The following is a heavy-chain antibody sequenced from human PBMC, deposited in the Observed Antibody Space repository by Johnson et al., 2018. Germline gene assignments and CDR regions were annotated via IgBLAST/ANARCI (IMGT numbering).Heavy chain of an antibody. CDR1: GFSFGDYV. Sequence: VQLVESGGGLVKXGRSLRLSCTASGFSFGDYVMSWFRQAPGKGLEWVGFIRSKAYGGTTEDAASVKGRFTISRDDSKSIAYLQMNSRRAEETAGYSCAKASYYDSSGYYLPPEYFQHWGQGTLVTVSS. J-gene: IGHJ1*01. D-gene: IGHD3-22*01. CDR2: IRSKAYGGTT. V-gene: IGHV3-49*05. CDR3: AKASYYDSSGYYLPPEYFQH.